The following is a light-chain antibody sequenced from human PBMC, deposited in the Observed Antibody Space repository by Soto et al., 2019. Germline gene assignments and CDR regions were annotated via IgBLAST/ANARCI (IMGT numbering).Light chain of an antibody. Sequence: EIVLTQSPATLSLSPGERATLSCRASQSVSSYLAWYQQKPGQAPRLLIYDASNRATGIPARFSGSGSWTDFTLTISSLEPEDFAVYYCQQRSNWPPLITFGQGTRLEI. CDR2: DAS. J-gene: IGKJ5*01. CDR3: QQRSNWPPLIT. V-gene: IGKV3-11*01. CDR1: QSVSSY.